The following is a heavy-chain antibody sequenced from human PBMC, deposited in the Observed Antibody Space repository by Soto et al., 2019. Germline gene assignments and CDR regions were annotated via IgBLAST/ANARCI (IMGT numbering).Heavy chain of an antibody. CDR3: ARHGMYSSSWYPYYFDY. J-gene: IGHJ4*02. V-gene: IGHV4-39*01. CDR2: IYYSGST. D-gene: IGHD6-13*01. Sequence: NPSETLSLTCTVSGGSISSSSYYWGWIRQPPGKGLEWIGSIYYSGSTYYNPSLKSRATISVDTSKNQFSLKLSSVTAADTAVYYCARHGMYSSSWYPYYFDYWGQGTLVTVSS. CDR1: GGSISSSSYY.